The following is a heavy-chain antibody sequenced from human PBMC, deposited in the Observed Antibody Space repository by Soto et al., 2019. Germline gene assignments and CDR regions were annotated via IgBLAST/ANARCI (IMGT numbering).Heavy chain of an antibody. CDR2: ISIDGSNK. CDR3: ARDQLYYNDISGRPLNAFDV. J-gene: IGHJ3*01. V-gene: IGHV3-64*04. D-gene: IGHD3-22*01. CDR1: GFILSIYA. Sequence: GGSLRLSCSGSGFILSIYAIHWVRQAPGKGLEYVSFISIDGSNKYYADSVKGRFTISRDNAKNSLYLQMNSLRAEDTAVYYCARDQLYYNDISGRPLNAFDVWGQGTMVTVSS.